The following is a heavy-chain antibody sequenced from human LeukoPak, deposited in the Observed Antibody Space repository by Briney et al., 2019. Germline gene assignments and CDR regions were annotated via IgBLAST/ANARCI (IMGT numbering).Heavy chain of an antibody. CDR2: IRYDGSNK. D-gene: IGHD3-22*01. CDR3: AKSFLLYYYDSSGYSYFDY. Sequence: GGSLRLSCAASGFTFSSYGMHWVRQAPGKGLEWVAFIRYDGSNKYYADSVKGRFTISRDNSKNTLYLQMNSLRAEDTAVYYCAKSFLLYYYDSSGYSYFDYWGQGTLFTVSS. J-gene: IGHJ4*02. V-gene: IGHV3-30*02. CDR1: GFTFSSYG.